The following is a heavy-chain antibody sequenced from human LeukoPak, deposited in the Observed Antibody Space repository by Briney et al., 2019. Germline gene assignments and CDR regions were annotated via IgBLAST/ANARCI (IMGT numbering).Heavy chain of an antibody. D-gene: IGHD3-22*01. V-gene: IGHV3-23*01. CDR1: GFTFSSYA. Sequence: PGGSLRLSCAASGFTFSSYAMSWVRQTPGKGLEWVSGISGNGGSTYYSDSVKGRFTISRDNSKNTVYLQINSLRAEDTAVYYCVKPPLILVVINWYFDLWGRGTLVTVSS. CDR2: ISGNGGST. J-gene: IGHJ2*01. CDR3: VKPPLILVVINWYFDL.